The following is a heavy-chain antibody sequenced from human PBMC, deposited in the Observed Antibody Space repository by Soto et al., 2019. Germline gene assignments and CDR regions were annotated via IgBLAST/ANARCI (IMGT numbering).Heavy chain of an antibody. J-gene: IGHJ6*02. Sequence: GGSMRLSCGASGLTFSGYGRHWVRQNTGKGLEWVAVIWYDGSNKYYADSVKGRFTISRDNSKNTLYLQMNSLRAEDTAVYYCARFSGSQHYYYYGMDVWGQGTTVTVSS. CDR2: IWYDGSNK. CDR1: GLTFSGYG. D-gene: IGHD1-26*01. CDR3: ARFSGSQHYYYYGMDV. V-gene: IGHV3-33*01.